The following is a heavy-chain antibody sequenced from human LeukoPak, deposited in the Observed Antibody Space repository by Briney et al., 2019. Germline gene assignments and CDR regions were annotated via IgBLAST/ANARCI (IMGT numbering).Heavy chain of an antibody. CDR2: ISYDGSNK. CDR3: ARDHSYYCSSTSCYISTGGFDY. V-gene: IGHV3-30-3*01. CDR1: GFTFSSYA. Sequence: GGSLRLSSAPSGFTFSSYAMHSGRQAPGKGLERVAVISYDGSNKYYADSVKGRFTISRDNSKNTLYLQMNSLRAEDTAVYYCARDHSYYCSSTSCYISTGGFDYWGQGTLVTVSS. J-gene: IGHJ4*02. D-gene: IGHD2-2*02.